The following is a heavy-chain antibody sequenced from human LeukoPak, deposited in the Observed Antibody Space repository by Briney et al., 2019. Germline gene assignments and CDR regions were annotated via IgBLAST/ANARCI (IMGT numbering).Heavy chain of an antibody. CDR2: INPNSGDT. J-gene: IGHJ6*02. D-gene: IGHD5-18*01. CDR1: GYTFTGYY. CDR3: ARADTSLVNFYYFGMDV. V-gene: IGHV1-2*02. Sequence: ASVKVSCKASGYTFTGYYMHWVRQAPGQGLEWMGWINPNSGDTNYAQKFQGRVTMTRDTSINTAYMELSRLRSGDTAVYYCARADTSLVNFYYFGMDVWGQGTTVTVSS.